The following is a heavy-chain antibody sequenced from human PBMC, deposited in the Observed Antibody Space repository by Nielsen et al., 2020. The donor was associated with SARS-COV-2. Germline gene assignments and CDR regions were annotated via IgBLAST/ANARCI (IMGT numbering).Heavy chain of an antibody. V-gene: IGHV3-7*01. Sequence: GGSLRLSCAASGFTFSSYWMHWVRQSPGKGLEWVANIKQDGSEKYYGDSVKGRFTISRDNAKKSLYLQMNSLRAEETAVYYCVRDNSVVIWSGYPVDWGQGTLVTVSS. J-gene: IGHJ4*02. CDR2: IKQDGSEK. CDR1: GFTFSSYW. D-gene: IGHD3-3*01. CDR3: VRDNSVVIWSGYPVD.